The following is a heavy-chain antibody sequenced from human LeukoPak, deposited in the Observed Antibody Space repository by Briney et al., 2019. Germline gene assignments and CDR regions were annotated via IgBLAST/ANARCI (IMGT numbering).Heavy chain of an antibody. J-gene: IGHJ3*02. Sequence: SETLSLTCAVYGGSFSNYYWTWIRQPPGKGLEWIGSIYYSGSTYYNPSLKSRVTISVDTSKNQFSLKLSSVTAADTAVYYCARGIAAAGSDAFDIWGQGTMVTVPS. CDR1: GGSFSNYY. D-gene: IGHD6-13*01. CDR3: ARGIAAAGSDAFDI. CDR2: IYYSGST. V-gene: IGHV4-34*01.